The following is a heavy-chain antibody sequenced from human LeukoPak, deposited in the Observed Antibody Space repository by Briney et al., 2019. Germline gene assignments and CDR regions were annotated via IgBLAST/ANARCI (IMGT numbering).Heavy chain of an antibody. D-gene: IGHD5-18*01. CDR2: INTNTGNP. J-gene: IGHJ3*02. Sequence: EASVKVSCTASGYTFTSYAMNWVRQAPGQGLEWMGWINTNTGNPTYAQGFTGRFVFSLDTSVSTAYLQISSLKAEDTAVYYCARVNTAMVTGSVAFDIWGQGTMVTVSS. CDR3: ARVNTAMVTGSVAFDI. V-gene: IGHV7-4-1*02. CDR1: GYTFTSYA.